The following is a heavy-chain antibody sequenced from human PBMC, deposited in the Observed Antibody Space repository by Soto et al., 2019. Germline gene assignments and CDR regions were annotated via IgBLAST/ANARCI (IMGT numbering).Heavy chain of an antibody. CDR2: IYHSGST. J-gene: IGHJ5*02. D-gene: IGHD2-2*02. V-gene: IGHV4-30-2*01. CDR1: GGSISSGGYS. Sequence: SETLSLTCAVSGGSISSGGYSWSWIRQPPGKGLEWIGYIYHSGSTYYNPSLKSRVSITIDKPNNQFSLKLNSVTAADTAVYYCATLPPRIVAVLLPIPTWGRGTLVTVSS. CDR3: ATLPPRIVAVLLPIPT.